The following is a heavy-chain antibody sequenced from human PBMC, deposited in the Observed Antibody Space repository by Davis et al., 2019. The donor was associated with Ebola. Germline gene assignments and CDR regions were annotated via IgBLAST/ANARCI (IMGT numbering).Heavy chain of an antibody. D-gene: IGHD1-26*01. CDR2: IIHSGNT. CDR1: GGSITNYY. J-gene: IGHJ3*01. CDR3: ARDNDPYGGRYKYRPPNAFDL. V-gene: IGHV4-34*12. Sequence: PSETLSLTCGVYGGSITNYYWTWIRQPPGRGLEWIGEIIHSGNTYYNPSLKSRVTIFSDTSKNSFSLRVTSVTAADTAIYFCARDNDPYGGRYKYRPPNAFDLWGQGTKVAVSS.